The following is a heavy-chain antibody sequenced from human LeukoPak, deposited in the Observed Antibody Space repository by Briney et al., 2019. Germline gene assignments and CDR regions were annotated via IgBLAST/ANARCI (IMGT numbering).Heavy chain of an antibody. CDR1: GFTFSSYS. CDR2: ISGSSSYI. J-gene: IGHJ4*02. V-gene: IGHV3-21*01. Sequence: PGGSLRLSCAASGFTFSSYSMNWVRQAPGKGLEWVSAISGSSSYIYYADSVKGRFTISRDNAKNSLYLQMNSLRVEDTAVYYRVRADAKKTAMVDYWGRGTLVAVSS. CDR3: VRADAKKTAMVDY. D-gene: IGHD5-18*01.